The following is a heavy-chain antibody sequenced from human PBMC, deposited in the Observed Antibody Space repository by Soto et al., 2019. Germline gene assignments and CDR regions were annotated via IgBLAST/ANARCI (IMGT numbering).Heavy chain of an antibody. V-gene: IGHV1-69*13. CDR2: IVPIYRTA. D-gene: IGHD6-13*01. CDR3: VRDSGAKLSSS. CDR1: GGTFSSYR. J-gene: IGHJ4*02. Sequence: ASVKVSCKASGGTFSSYRINWVRQAPGQGLEWVGGIVPIYRTADYAQEFQGRVTITADESARTAYMELRSLKSRGTAVYYCVRDSGAKLSSSWGQGTLVTVSS.